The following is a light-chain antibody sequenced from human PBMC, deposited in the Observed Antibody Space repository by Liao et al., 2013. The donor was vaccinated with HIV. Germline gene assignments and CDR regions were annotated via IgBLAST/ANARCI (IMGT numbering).Light chain of an antibody. J-gene: IGLJ1*01. Sequence: SYVLTQPPSVSVAPGKTARITCGENNIGGKSVHWYQQKPGQAPVLVIYFDSDRPSGIPERISGSKSGNTATLTISRVEAGDEADYHCQVWDSTIDDYVFGSGTKVAVL. CDR1: NIGGKS. CDR2: FDS. CDR3: QVWDSTIDDYV. V-gene: IGLV3-21*04.